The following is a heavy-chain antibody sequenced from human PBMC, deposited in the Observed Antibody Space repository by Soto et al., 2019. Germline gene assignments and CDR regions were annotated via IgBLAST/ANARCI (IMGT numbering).Heavy chain of an antibody. V-gene: IGHV3-23*01. D-gene: IGHD1-7*01. CDR1: GFTXXVYA. J-gene: IGHJ1*01. CDR3: AKYSELPYEAYLQQ. CDR2: ISSNGGRT. Sequence: EVQVLESGGGLVQPGGSLRLSCAASGFTXXVYAMSWVRQAPGXXXEWVSAISSNGGRTFYADSLRGRFTISRDNSKSALYLQMNNLRAEDTAIYYCAKYSELPYEAYLQQWGQGTLVTVSS.